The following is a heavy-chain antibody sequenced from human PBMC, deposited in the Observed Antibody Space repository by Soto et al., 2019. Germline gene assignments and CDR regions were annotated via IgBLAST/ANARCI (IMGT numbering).Heavy chain of an antibody. J-gene: IGHJ4*02. CDR1: GVAFTRHS. CDR2: ISDSSGTI. Sequence: GESLKIACAASGVAFTRHSMNWVRQAAGKGLEWISYISDSSGTIYYADSVKGRFTISRDNVQNSLYLQMNSLKDEDTAVYYCARDPYSSTALTIMAYRGEGTQVTVSS. D-gene: IGHD3-16*01. V-gene: IGHV3-48*02. CDR3: ARDPYSSTALTIMAY.